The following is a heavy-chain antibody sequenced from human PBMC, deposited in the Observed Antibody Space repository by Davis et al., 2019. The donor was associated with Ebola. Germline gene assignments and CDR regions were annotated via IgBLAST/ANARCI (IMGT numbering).Heavy chain of an antibody. V-gene: IGHV4-61*01. J-gene: IGHJ5*02. CDR1: GGSVSSGSYY. D-gene: IGHD3-3*01. CDR3: ARYYDFWSGYRRQQGWFDP. Sequence: SETLSLTCTVSGGSVSSGSYYWSWIRQPPGKGLEWMGYIYSSGSTKYNPSLMSRVTMSVDTSKSQFSLTLTSVTAADTAVYYCARYYDFWSGYRRQQGWFDPWGQGTLVTVSS. CDR2: IYSSGST.